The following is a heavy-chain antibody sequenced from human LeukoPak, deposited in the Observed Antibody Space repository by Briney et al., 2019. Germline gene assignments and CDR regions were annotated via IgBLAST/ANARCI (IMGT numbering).Heavy chain of an antibody. Sequence: ASVMVSCKASGYTFADFYMNWVRQGPGQGLEWMGIINPSGASTRYAQKFQGRVTMTRDTSTSTVYMELSSLRSEDTAVYYCARDIIRYYYDSSGYYYGLSYWGQGTLVTVSS. CDR2: INPSGAST. CDR3: ARDIIRYYYDSSGYYYGLSY. V-gene: IGHV1-46*01. D-gene: IGHD3-22*01. CDR1: GYTFADFY. J-gene: IGHJ4*02.